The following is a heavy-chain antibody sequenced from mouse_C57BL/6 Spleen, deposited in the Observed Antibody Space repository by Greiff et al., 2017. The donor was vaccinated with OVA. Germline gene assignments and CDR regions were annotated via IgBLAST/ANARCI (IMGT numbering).Heavy chain of an antibody. J-gene: IGHJ2*01. V-gene: IGHV1-82*01. CDR2: IYPGDGDT. CDR1: SYAFSSSW. D-gene: IGHD1-1*01. Sequence: QVQLQQSGPELVKPGASVKISCKASSYAFSSSWMNWVKQRPGKGLEWIGRIYPGDGDTNYNGKFKGKATLTADKSSSTAYMQLSSLTSEDSAVYFCARGDYYGSSYFFDYWGQGTTLTVSS. CDR3: ARGDYYGSSYFFDY.